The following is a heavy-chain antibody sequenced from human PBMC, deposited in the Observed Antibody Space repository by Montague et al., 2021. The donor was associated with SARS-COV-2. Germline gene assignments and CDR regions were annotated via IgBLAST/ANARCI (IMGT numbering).Heavy chain of an antibody. V-gene: IGHV6-1*01. D-gene: IGHD2-2*01. CDR3: ARGPPAGPNFGMDV. J-gene: IGHJ6*02. CDR2: TYYRSKWYY. Sequence: CAISGDSVSSNSGAWNWLRQSPSRGLEWLGRTYYRSKWYYNYGVSVESRTTVNADTSKNQVFLQLNSVTPEDTAVYFCARGPPAGPNFGMDVWGQGTTVTVSS. CDR1: GDSVSSNSGA.